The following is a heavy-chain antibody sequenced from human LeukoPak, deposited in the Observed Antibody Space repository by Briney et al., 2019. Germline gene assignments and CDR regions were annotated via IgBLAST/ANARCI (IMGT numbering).Heavy chain of an antibody. D-gene: IGHD4-23*01. V-gene: IGHV3-21*01. CDR2: ISSSSSYI. J-gene: IGHJ3*02. CDR1: GFTVSSNY. CDR3: ARVYGGNSDDAFDI. Sequence: GGSLRLSCAASGFTVSSNYMNWVRQAPGKGLEWVSFISSSSSYIYYADSVKGRFTISRDNAKNSLYLQMNSLRAEDTAVYYCARVYGGNSDDAFDIWGQGTMVTVSS.